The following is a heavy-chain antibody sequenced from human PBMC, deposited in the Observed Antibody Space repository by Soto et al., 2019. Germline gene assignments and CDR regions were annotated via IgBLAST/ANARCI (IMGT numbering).Heavy chain of an antibody. J-gene: IGHJ3*02. V-gene: IGHV6-1*01. D-gene: IGHD3-10*01. CDR1: GDSVSSNSAA. CDR3: ARERGVLSEAFDI. Sequence: SQTLSLTCAISGDSVSSNSAAWNWLRQSPSRGLEWLGRTYYRSKWYNDYVVSVKSRITINPDTSKNQFSLQLNSVTPEDTAVYYCARERGVLSEAFDIWGQGTVVTVSS. CDR2: TYYRSKWYN.